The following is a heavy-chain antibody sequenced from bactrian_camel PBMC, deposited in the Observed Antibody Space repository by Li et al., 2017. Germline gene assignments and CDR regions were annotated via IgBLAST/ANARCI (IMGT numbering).Heavy chain of an antibody. CDR1: RYTYKRNC. CDR3: ATVATVGCGIIGTFRS. CDR2: LWIGGATT. D-gene: IGHD3*01. Sequence: HVQLVESGGGSVQAGGSLTLSCAAGRYTYKRNCMGWFRQRPGKDREGLAVLWIGGATTTYADSVKGRFIIARDKAKDLVYLQMNGLQPEDTGMYFCATVATVGCGIIGTFRSWGQGTQVTVSS. J-gene: IGHJ6*01. V-gene: IGHV3S1*01.